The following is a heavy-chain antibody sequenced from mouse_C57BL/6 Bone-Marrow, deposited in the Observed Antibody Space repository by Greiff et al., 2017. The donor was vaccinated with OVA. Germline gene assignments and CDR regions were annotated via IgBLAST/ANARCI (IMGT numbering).Heavy chain of an antibody. J-gene: IGHJ1*03. V-gene: IGHV5-16*01. Sequence: EVMLVESEGGLVQPGSSMKLSCTASGFTFSDYYMAWVRQVPEKGLEWVANINYDGSSTYYLDSLKSRFIISRDNAKNILYLQMSSLKSEDTATYYCARAQSYWYFDVWGTGTTVTVSS. CDR1: GFTFSDYY. CDR2: INYDGSST. D-gene: IGHD1-3*01. CDR3: ARAQSYWYFDV.